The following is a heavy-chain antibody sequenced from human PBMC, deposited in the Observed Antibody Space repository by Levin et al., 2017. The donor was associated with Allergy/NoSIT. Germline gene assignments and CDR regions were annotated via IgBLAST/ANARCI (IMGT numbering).Heavy chain of an antibody. V-gene: IGHV3-66*01. CDR3: ARGMGYSWSHDP. CDR2: IYHDGST. CDR1: GFTVRNNY. D-gene: IGHD6-13*01. Sequence: GESLKISCAASGFTVRNNYMSWVRQAPGKGLEWVSLIYHDGSTYYADSVKGRFTISRDNSENTLYLQMNSLRVEDTAVYYCARGMGYSWSHDPWGQGTLVTVSS. J-gene: IGHJ5*02.